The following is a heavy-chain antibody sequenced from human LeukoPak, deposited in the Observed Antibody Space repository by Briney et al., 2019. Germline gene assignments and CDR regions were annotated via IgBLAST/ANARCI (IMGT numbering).Heavy chain of an antibody. CDR2: IYYTGNT. CDR3: ARLRYGGDLIFDL. Sequence: SETLSLTCTVSGGSINSYYWTWIRQPPGKGLEGFGYIYYTGNTNYNPSLKSRVTISVDTSKNQFSLNLSSVTAADTALYYCARLRYGGDLIFDLWGQGALVTVSS. D-gene: IGHD2-21*02. J-gene: IGHJ4*02. V-gene: IGHV4-59*08. CDR1: GGSINSYY.